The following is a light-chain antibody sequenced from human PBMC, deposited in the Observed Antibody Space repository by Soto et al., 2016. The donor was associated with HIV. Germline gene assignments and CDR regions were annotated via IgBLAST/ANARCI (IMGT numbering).Light chain of an antibody. CDR2: AAS. J-gene: IGKJ4*01. CDR1: QGISSY. V-gene: IGKV1-8*01. Sequence: IQMTQSPSTLSASVGDRVTITCRASQGISSYLAWYQQKPGKAPKLLIYAASTLQGGVPSRFSGSGSGTDFTLTISCLQSEDFATYYCQQYYSYPATFGGGTKVEIK. CDR3: QQYYSYPAT.